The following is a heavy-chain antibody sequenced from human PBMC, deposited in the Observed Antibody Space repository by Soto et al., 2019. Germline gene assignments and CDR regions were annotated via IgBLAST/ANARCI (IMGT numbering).Heavy chain of an antibody. V-gene: IGHV5-51*01. CDR1: GYSFTSYW. D-gene: IGHD1-26*01. CDR3: GKHGRREPYYYGMDV. J-gene: IGHJ6*02. CDR2: IYPGDSDT. Sequence: GESLKISCKGSGYSFTSYWIGWVRQMPGKGLEWMGIIYPGDSDTRYSPSFQGQVTISADKSISTAYLQWSSLKASDTAMYYCGKHGRREPYYYGMDVWGQGTTVTVSS.